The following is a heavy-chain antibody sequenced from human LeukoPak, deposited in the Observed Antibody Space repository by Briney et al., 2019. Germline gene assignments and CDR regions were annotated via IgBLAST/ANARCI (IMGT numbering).Heavy chain of an antibody. CDR1: GGSITSDY. D-gene: IGHD5-18*01. CDR3: ARDNGGVQHSYGYRGLDY. Sequence: SSETLSLTCTVSGGSITSDYWSWIRQPPGKGLEWIGYIYYTGGTSYNPSLKSRVTFSVDTSKTQFSLKLTSVTAADTAVYYCARDNGGVQHSYGYRGLDYWGQGTLVTVSS. J-gene: IGHJ4*02. CDR2: IYYTGGT. V-gene: IGHV4-59*01.